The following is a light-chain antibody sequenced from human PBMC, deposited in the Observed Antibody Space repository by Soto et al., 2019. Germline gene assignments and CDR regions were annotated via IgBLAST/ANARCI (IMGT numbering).Light chain of an antibody. CDR1: QSISSY. J-gene: IGKJ4*01. CDR2: AAS. CDR3: QQSYSTLART. Sequence: DIQMTQSPSSLSASVGDRVTITCRASQSISSYLNWYQQKPGKAPKLLIYAASSLQSGVPSRFSGSGSGTDFTLTISSLQPEDFATYYCQQSYSTLARTFDGGTKVEIK. V-gene: IGKV1-39*01.